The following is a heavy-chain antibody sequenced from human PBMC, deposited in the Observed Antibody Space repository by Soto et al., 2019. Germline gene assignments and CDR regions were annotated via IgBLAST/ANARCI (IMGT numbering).Heavy chain of an antibody. J-gene: IGHJ4*02. Sequence: QLQLQESGPGLVKPSETLSLTCTVSGGSISSSSYYWAWIRQPPGKGLEWIGSVYYSGNTYYGPSLKSRVTLSVDPSKNRFPLKVRSVPAAETAVYYCARHPNSGWLGYWGQGILVTASS. CDR3: ARHPNSGWLGY. CDR2: VYYSGNT. CDR1: GGSISSSSYY. D-gene: IGHD5-12*01. V-gene: IGHV4-39*01.